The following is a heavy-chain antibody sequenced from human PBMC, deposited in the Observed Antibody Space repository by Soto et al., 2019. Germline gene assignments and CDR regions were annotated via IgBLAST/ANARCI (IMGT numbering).Heavy chain of an antibody. V-gene: IGHV4-4*02. CDR3: ARLRWEQNIYENWFDP. CDR1: GASISSTNW. D-gene: IGHD3-22*01. J-gene: IGHJ5*02. CDR2: IYHSGGA. Sequence: NPSETLSLTCAVSGASISSTNWWGWVRQPPGKGLEWIAEIYHSGGANYNPSLKNRVTLSVDKSKNQFSLKLSSVTAADTAVYYCARLRWEQNIYENWFDPWGPGTLVTVSS.